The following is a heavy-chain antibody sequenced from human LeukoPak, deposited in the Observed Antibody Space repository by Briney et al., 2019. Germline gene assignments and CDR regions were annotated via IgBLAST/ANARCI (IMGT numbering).Heavy chain of an antibody. CDR2: INWNGGST. CDR1: GFTFDDYG. V-gene: IGHV3-20*03. J-gene: IGHJ4*02. D-gene: IGHD1-26*01. CDR3: ARGKYSVSYYYFDY. Sequence: PGGSLRLSYAASGFTFDDYGMSWVRQAPGKGLEWVSGINWNGGSTGYADSVKGRFTISRDNAKNSLYLQMNSLGAEDTALYYCARGKYSVSYYYFDYWGQGTLVTVSS.